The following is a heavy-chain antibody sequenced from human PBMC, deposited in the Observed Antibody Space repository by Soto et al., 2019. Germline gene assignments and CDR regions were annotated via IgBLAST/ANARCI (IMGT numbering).Heavy chain of an antibody. V-gene: IGHV3-23*01. CDR1: GFTFSSYA. CDR2: ISGNGGSI. D-gene: IGHD6-13*01. Sequence: EVQLLESGGGFVQPGGSLRLSCAASGFTFSSYAMTWVRQAPGKELEWVSVISGNGGSIHYADSGKGRFTVSRDNSKNTLYLQMNSLRAEDTALYSCARHHSSSWYYFDYWGQETLVTVSS. J-gene: IGHJ4*02. CDR3: ARHHSSSWYYFDY.